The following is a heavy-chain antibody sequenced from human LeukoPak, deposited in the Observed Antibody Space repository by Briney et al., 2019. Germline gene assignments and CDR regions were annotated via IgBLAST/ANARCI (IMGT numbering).Heavy chain of an antibody. Sequence: PSETLSLTCTVSGGSISSYYWSWIRQPPGKGLDWIGYIYYSGSTNYNPSLKSRVTISVDTSKNQFSLKLSSVTAADTAVYYCARGLGFGELLFYFDYWGQGTLVTVSS. CDR1: GGSISSYY. V-gene: IGHV4-59*01. D-gene: IGHD3-10*01. J-gene: IGHJ4*02. CDR2: IYYSGST. CDR3: ARGLGFGELLFYFDY.